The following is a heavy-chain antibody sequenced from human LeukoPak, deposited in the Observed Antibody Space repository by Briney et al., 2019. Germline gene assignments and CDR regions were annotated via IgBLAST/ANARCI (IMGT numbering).Heavy chain of an antibody. CDR2: INHSGST. Sequence: SETLSLTCAVYGGSFSGYYWSWIRQPPGKGLEWIGEINHSGSTNYNPSLKSRVTISVDTSKNQFSLKLSSVTAADTAVYYCARDRIYYDSSGSDYWGQGTPVTVSS. D-gene: IGHD3-22*01. V-gene: IGHV4-34*01. J-gene: IGHJ4*02. CDR3: ARDRIYYDSSGSDY. CDR1: GGSFSGYY.